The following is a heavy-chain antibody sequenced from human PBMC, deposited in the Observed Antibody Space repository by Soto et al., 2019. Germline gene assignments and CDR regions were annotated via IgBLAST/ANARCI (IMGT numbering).Heavy chain of an antibody. CDR3: AALGGTYSGYDKYYFDY. CDR1: GFTFTSSA. Sequence: GASVKVSCKASGFTFTSSAVQWVRQARGQRLEWIGWIVVGSGNTNYAQKFQERVTITRDMSTSTAYMELSSLRSEDTAVYYCAALGGTYSGYDKYYFDYWGQGTLVTVSS. V-gene: IGHV1-58*01. J-gene: IGHJ4*02. CDR2: IVVGSGNT. D-gene: IGHD5-12*01.